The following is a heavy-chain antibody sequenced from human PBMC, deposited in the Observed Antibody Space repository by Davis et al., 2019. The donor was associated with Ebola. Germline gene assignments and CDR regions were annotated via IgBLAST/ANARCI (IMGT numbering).Heavy chain of an antibody. J-gene: IGHJ5*01. CDR1: GFTFSTYW. V-gene: IGHV3-74*01. CDR2: INMNGRSI. D-gene: IGHD4-17*01. CDR3: ARVAYGDYWRWFDS. Sequence: GESLKISCAASGFTFSTYWMHWVRQAPGKGLVWVSRINMNGRSINYADSVRGRFTISRDNAKNTLYLQMNSVRAEDTAVYYCARVAYGDYWRWFDSWGQGTLVTVSS.